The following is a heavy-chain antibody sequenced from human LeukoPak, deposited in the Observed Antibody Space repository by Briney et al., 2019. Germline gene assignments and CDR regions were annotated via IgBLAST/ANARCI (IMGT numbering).Heavy chain of an antibody. CDR1: GGTFSSYA. Sequence: SVKVSCKASGGTFSSYAISWVRQAPGQGLEWMGRIIPILGIADYAQKFQGRVTITADKSTSTAYMELSSLRSEDTAVYYCARGYSSSPNDYWGQGTLVTVSS. J-gene: IGHJ4*02. V-gene: IGHV1-69*04. CDR2: IIPILGIA. D-gene: IGHD6-13*01. CDR3: ARGYSSSPNDY.